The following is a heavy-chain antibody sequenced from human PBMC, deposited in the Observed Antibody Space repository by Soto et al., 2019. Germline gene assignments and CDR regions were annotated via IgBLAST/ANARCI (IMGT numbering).Heavy chain of an antibody. D-gene: IGHD6-25*01. CDR3: ARYSSEYYFDY. Sequence: SETLSLTCAVYVGSLSGYYWSWIRQPPGKGLEWIGEISHSGSTNYNPSLKGRVTISLDKSRNQFSLKLSSVTAADTAVYFCARYSSEYYFDYWGQGTLVTVSS. J-gene: IGHJ4*02. V-gene: IGHV4-34*01. CDR1: VGSLSGYY. CDR2: ISHSGST.